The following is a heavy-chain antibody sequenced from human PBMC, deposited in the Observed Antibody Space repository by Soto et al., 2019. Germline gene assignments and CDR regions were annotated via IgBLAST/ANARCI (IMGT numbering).Heavy chain of an antibody. J-gene: IGHJ6*02. CDR3: AKDSAHSGSFYYYGMDG. V-gene: IGHV3-30*18. CDR1: GFTFSSYG. Sequence: GGSLILSCAASGFTFSSYGMHWVRQAPGKGLEWVAVISYDGSNKYYADSVKGRFTISRDNSKNTLYLQMNSLRAEDTAVYYCAKDSAHSGSFYYYGMDGWGHGTTVTVS. D-gene: IGHD1-26*01. CDR2: ISYDGSNK.